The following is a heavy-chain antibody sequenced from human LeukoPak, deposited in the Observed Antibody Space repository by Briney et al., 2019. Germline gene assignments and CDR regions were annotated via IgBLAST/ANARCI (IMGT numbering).Heavy chain of an antibody. CDR1: GGSVISGSSY. Sequence: SETLSLTCTVSGGSVISGSSYWGWIRQPPGKGLEWIGNIFYSGSTYYNPSLQSRVTISLDTSQNQFSLTLNSVAAADTAVYYCARAHSIASYYYGVDVWGQGTTVTVSS. CDR3: ARAHSIASYYYGVDV. D-gene: IGHD6-13*01. V-gene: IGHV4-39*07. J-gene: IGHJ6*02. CDR2: IFYSGST.